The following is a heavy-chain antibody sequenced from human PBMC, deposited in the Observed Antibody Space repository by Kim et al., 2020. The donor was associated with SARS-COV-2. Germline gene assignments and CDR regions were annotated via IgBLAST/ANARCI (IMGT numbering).Heavy chain of an antibody. D-gene: IGHD3-16*02. J-gene: IGHJ6*02. CDR3: ARMGHRYYYGMDV. CDR1: GGSISSSNW. CDR2: IYHSGST. Sequence: SETLSLTCAVSGGSISSSNWWSWVRQPPGKGLEWIGEIYHSGSTNYNPSLKSRVTISVDKSKNQFSLKLSSVTAADTAVYYCARMGHRYYYGMDVWGQGTTVTVSS. V-gene: IGHV4-4*02.